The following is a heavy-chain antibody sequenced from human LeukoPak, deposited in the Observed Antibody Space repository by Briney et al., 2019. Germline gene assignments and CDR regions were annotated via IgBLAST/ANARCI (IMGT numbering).Heavy chain of an antibody. CDR3: ARRSYSSSWYTMPAPGGFDP. J-gene: IGHJ5*02. D-gene: IGHD6-13*01. CDR2: INHSGST. V-gene: IGHV4-34*01. Sequence: PSETLSLTCAVYGGSFSGYYWSWIRQPPGKGLEWIGEINHSGSTNYNPSLKSRVTISVDTSKNQFSLKLSSVTAADTAVYYCARRSYSSSWYTMPAPGGFDPWGQGTLVTVSS. CDR1: GGSFSGYY.